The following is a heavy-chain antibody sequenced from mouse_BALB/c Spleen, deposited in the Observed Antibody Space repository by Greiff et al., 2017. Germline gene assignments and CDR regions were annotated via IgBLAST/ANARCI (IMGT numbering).Heavy chain of an antibody. V-gene: IGHV4-1*02. J-gene: IGHJ3*01. CDR2: INPDSSTI. D-gene: IGHD1-1*01. CDR1: GFDFSRYW. Sequence: EVQLQESGGGLVQPGGSLKLSCAASGFDFSRYWMSWVRQAPGKGLEWIGEINPDSSTINYTPSLKDKFIISRDNAKNTLYLQMSKVRSEDTALYYCARLYYGSSYAFAYWGQGTLVTVSA. CDR3: ARLYYGSSYAFAY.